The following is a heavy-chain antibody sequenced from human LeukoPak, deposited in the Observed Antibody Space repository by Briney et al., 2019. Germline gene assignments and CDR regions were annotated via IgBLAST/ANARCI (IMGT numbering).Heavy chain of an antibody. D-gene: IGHD3-10*01. CDR2: IYYSGST. CDR3: ARILKDDGSGSYRDGFDI. CDR1: GGSISSYY. Sequence: SETLSLTCTVSGGSISSYYWSWIRQPPGKGLEWIGYIYYSGSTNYNPSLKSRVTISVDTSKNQFSLTMTSVTAADTAVYYCARILKDDGSGSYRDGFDIWGQGTMVTVSS. V-gene: IGHV4-59*01. J-gene: IGHJ3*02.